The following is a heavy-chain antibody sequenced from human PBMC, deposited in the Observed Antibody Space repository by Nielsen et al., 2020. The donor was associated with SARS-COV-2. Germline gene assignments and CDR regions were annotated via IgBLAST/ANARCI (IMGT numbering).Heavy chain of an antibody. Sequence: GESLKISSSASGFTFIYYEMNWVRQAPGQGLEWVSYISGNGDNIDYADFVEGRFTLSRDNAENSMYLQLNSLRVEDTGVYYCAREQRTSGFDYWGPGVLVTVSP. D-gene: IGHD2-2*01. CDR3: AREQRTSGFDY. CDR2: ISGNGDNI. CDR1: GFTFIYYE. J-gene: IGHJ4*02. V-gene: IGHV3-48*03.